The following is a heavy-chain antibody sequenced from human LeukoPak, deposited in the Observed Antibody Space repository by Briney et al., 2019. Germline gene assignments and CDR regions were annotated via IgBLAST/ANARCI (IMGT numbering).Heavy chain of an antibody. D-gene: IGHD3-22*01. CDR2: ISGSGGST. CDR1: GFTFSSYA. J-gene: IGHJ4*02. Sequence: GGSLRLSCAASGFTFSSYAMSWVRQAPGKGLERVSVISGSGGSTYYADSVKGRFTISRDNSKNTLYLQMNSLRAEDTAVYYCAKAAVYDSSGYYYWGQGTLVTVSS. CDR3: AKAAVYDSSGYYY. V-gene: IGHV3-23*01.